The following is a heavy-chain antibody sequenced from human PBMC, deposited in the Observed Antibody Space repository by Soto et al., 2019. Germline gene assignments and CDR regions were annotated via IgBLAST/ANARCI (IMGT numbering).Heavy chain of an antibody. D-gene: IGHD1-1*01. CDR1: GFPFSGYW. J-gene: IGHJ6*03. CDR3: ARDVENDGNYYVDA. Sequence: EVQLVESGGGLVQPGGSLRLSCAGFGFPFSGYWMHWVRQAPGKGLVWVSRMNTDGSTVNYADFVKGRFIISRDNAENTLYLQMDSLRAEDTAVYYCARDVENDGNYYVDARGNGTTVTVAS. CDR2: MNTDGSTV. V-gene: IGHV3-74*01.